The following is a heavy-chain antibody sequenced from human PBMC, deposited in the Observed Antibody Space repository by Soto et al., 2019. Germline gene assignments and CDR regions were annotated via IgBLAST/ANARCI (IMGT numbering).Heavy chain of an antibody. CDR3: ARVTERYYFDY. V-gene: IGHV3-53*01. CDR2: IYSGGST. D-gene: IGHD1-1*01. CDR1: GFTVSSNY. J-gene: IGHJ4*02. Sequence: GSLRLSCAASGFTVSSNYMIWVRQAPGKGLEWVSVIYSGGSTYYADSVKGRFTISGDNSKNTLYLQMNSLRAEDTAVYYCARVTERYYFDYWGQRNLVTVSS.